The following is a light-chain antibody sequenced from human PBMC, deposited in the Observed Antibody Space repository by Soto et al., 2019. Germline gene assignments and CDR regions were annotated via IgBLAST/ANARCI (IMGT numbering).Light chain of an antibody. Sequence: ETLMTQSPDTLSVSLGGRATLSCRASQSVDSNVAWYQQKPGQAPRLLIYGALTRATGIPARFSGSGFGTEFTLTITSLQSEDFAVYYCQQYNDWWTFGQGTKVDIK. CDR1: QSVDSN. V-gene: IGKV3-15*01. J-gene: IGKJ1*01. CDR3: QQYNDWWT. CDR2: GAL.